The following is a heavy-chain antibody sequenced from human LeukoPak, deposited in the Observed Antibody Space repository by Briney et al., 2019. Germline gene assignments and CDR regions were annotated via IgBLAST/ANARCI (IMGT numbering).Heavy chain of an antibody. CDR1: GYTFTGYY. CDR2: INPNSGGT. D-gene: IGHD6-19*01. V-gene: IGHV1-2*02. Sequence: ASVKVSCKASGYTFTGYYMHWVRQAPGQGLEWMGWINPNSGGTNYAQKFQGRVTMTRDTSISTAYMELSRLRSDDTAVYYCAGTKGYSSGRIDYWGQGTLVAVSS. J-gene: IGHJ4*02. CDR3: AGTKGYSSGRIDY.